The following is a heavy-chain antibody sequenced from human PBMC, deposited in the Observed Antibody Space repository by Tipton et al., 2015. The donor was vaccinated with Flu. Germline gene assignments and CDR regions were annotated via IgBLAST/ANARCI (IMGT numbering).Heavy chain of an antibody. V-gene: IGHV4-39*01. CDR1: GVSISNSPYY. D-gene: IGHD3-10*02. CDR3: ARLSYYDVDLKNFYFDY. CDR2: LSYSGST. J-gene: IGHJ4*02. Sequence: TLSLTCTVSGVSISNSPYYWAWIRQPPGKGLEWIGSLSYSGSTYYNPSLKSRVTISADTSKSQFSLKLRSVTAADTAVYYCARLSYYDVDLKNFYFDYWGQGALVTVSS.